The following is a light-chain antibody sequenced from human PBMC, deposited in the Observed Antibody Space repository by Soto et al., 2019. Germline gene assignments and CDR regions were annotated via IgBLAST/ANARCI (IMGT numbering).Light chain of an antibody. J-gene: IGLJ1*01. CDR3: SSYAGSNNRYV. V-gene: IGLV2-8*01. CDR2: EVS. Sequence: QSALTQPPSASGSPGQSVTISCTGTSSDVGGYNFVSWYQQHPGKAPKLMIYEVSKRPSGVPDRFSGSKSDNTASLTVSGLQAEDEADYNCSSYAGSNNRYVFGTGTKLTVL. CDR1: SSDVGGYNF.